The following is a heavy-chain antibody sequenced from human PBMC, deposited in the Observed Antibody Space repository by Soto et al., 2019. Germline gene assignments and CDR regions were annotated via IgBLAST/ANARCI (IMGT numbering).Heavy chain of an antibody. CDR1: GGSISSYY. D-gene: IGHD3-3*01. V-gene: IGHV4-59*01. CDR3: ARAKFTIFGVVGVFDP. CDR2: IYYSGST. Sequence: SETLSLTCTVSGGSISSYYWSWIRQPPGKGLEWIGYIYYSGSTNYNPSLKGRVTISVDTSKNQFSLKLSSVTAADTAVYYCARAKFTIFGVVGVFDPWGQGTLVTVSS. J-gene: IGHJ5*02.